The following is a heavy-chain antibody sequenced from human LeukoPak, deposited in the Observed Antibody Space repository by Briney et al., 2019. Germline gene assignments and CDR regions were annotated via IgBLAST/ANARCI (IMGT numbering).Heavy chain of an antibody. D-gene: IGHD2-21*02. Sequence: PGGSLRLSCAASGFTFSIYAMNWVRQAPGKGLEWVSTVSGSGGSTNYADSVKGRFIISRDNSKNTLYLEMHSLRAEDTAVYYCAKFTSPSCGGDSYFDHWGEGTLVTASS. CDR3: AKFTSPSCGGDSYFDH. CDR1: GFTFSIYA. V-gene: IGHV3-23*01. J-gene: IGHJ4*02. CDR2: VSGSGGST.